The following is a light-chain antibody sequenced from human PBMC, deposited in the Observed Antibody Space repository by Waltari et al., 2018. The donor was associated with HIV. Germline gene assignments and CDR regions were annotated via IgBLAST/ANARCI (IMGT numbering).Light chain of an antibody. V-gene: IGKV1-39*01. CDR1: QSISSY. J-gene: IGKJ2*01. Sequence: DVQMAQSPSSLSASVGDRVTITCRASQSISSYLNWYQQKPGKAPILLIFAASSLQSGVPSRFSGSRSGTDFTLTISSLQPEDFATYYCQPSYSTPYTFGQGTKLEIK. CDR2: AAS. CDR3: QPSYSTPYT.